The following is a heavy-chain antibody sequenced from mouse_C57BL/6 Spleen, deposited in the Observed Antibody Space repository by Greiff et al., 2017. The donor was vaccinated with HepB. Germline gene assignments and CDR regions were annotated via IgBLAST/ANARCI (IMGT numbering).Heavy chain of an antibody. Sequence: QVQLQQSGAELVKPGASVKLSCKASGYTFTSYWMHWVKQRPGQGLEWIGMIHPNSGSTNYNEKFKSKATLTVDKSSSTAYMQLSSLTSEDSAVYYCARSWDVNAMDYWGQGTSVTVSS. CDR3: ARSWDVNAMDY. V-gene: IGHV1-64*01. J-gene: IGHJ4*01. CDR1: GYTFTSYW. D-gene: IGHD4-1*01. CDR2: IHPNSGST.